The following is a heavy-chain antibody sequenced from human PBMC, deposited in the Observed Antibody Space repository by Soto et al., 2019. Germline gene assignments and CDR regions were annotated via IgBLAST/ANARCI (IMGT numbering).Heavy chain of an antibody. V-gene: IGHV4-31*03. Sequence: SETLSLTCTVSGGSISSGGYYWSWIRQHPGKGLEWIGYIYSRGSTYYNPSPKSRVTISVTTSKNQFSLKLSSVTAADTAVYYCARASVIAARAAGFDYWGQGTLVTVSS. CDR3: ARASVIAARAAGFDY. CDR1: GGSISSGGYY. D-gene: IGHD6-6*01. CDR2: IYSRGST. J-gene: IGHJ4*02.